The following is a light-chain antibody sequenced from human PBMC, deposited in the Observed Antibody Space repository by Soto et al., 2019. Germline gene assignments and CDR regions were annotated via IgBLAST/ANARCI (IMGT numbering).Light chain of an antibody. Sequence: QSALTQPASVSGSPGQSITLSCTGTSSDIGDYDYVSWYQRHPGKAPKLIIYDVNNRPSGVSDRFSGSKSGNTASLTISGLPAEDEADYYCTSYSSGSTHVIFGGGTKLTVL. CDR3: TSYSSGSTHVI. V-gene: IGLV2-14*03. CDR1: SSDIGDYDY. CDR2: DVN. J-gene: IGLJ2*01.